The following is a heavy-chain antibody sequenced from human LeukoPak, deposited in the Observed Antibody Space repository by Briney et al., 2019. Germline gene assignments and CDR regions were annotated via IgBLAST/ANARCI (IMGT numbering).Heavy chain of an antibody. Sequence: PSETLSLTYAVYGGSFSGYDWSWIRQAPGKGLEWIGEGNHSGSTKYNPSLKSRVTISVETSKNQFSLKLSSVTAADTAVYYCARRFLGVWYKPFDYWGQGTLVTVSS. CDR3: ARRFLGVWYKPFDY. D-gene: IGHD6-19*01. V-gene: IGHV4-34*01. CDR2: GNHSGST. CDR1: GGSFSGYD. J-gene: IGHJ4*02.